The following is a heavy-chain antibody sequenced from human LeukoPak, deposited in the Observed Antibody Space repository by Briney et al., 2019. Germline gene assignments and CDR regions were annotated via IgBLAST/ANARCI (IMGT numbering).Heavy chain of an antibody. D-gene: IGHD4-17*01. CDR2: ISSSSSYI. CDR3: ARDEAIMTTVTTGVDY. CDR1: GFTFSSYS. V-gene: IGHV3-21*01. J-gene: IGHJ4*02. Sequence: PGGSLRLSCAASGFTFSSYSMNWVRQAPGKGLEWVPSISSSSSYIYYADSVKGRFTISRDNAKNSLYLQMNSLRAEDTAVYYCARDEAIMTTVTTGVDYWGQGTLVTVSS.